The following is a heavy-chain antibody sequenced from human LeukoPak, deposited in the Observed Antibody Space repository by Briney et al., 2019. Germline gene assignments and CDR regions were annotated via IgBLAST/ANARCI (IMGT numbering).Heavy chain of an antibody. CDR3: ARDGSGTYWAYYNWFDP. D-gene: IGHD3-10*01. J-gene: IGHJ5*02. CDR2: INPNSGGT. V-gene: IGHV1-2*02. CDR1: GYTFTGYY. Sequence: ASVKVSCKASGYTFTGYYMHWVRQAPGQGLEWMGWINPNSGGTNYAQKFQGRVTMTRDTSISTAYMELSSLRSDDTAVYYCARDGSGTYWAYYNWFDPWGQGTLVTVSS.